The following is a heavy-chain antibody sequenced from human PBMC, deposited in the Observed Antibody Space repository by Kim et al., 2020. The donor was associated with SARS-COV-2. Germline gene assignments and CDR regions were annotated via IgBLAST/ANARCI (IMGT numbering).Heavy chain of an antibody. V-gene: IGHV3-49*02. CDR3: TRVGSGYSYGYEAYYFDY. Sequence: KGRFTISREDSKSIAYLQMNSLKTEDTAVYYCTRVGSGYSYGYEAYYFDYWGQGTLVTVSS. J-gene: IGHJ4*02. D-gene: IGHD5-18*01.